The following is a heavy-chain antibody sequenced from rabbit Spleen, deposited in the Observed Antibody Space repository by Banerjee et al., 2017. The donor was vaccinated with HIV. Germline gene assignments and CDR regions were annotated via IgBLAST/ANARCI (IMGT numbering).Heavy chain of an antibody. D-gene: IGHD1-1*01. J-gene: IGHJ4*01. CDR2: INTSSGNS. Sequence: LQESGGGLVKPEGSLTLTCTASGFSFSYRAVMCWVRQAPGKGLEWIACINTSSGNSVYASWAKGRFTISKTSSTTVTLQITILTAADTATYFCARDGSGGISYYFNLWGQGTLVTVS. CDR1: GFSFSYRAV. CDR3: ARDGSGGISYYFNL. V-gene: IGHV1S45*01.